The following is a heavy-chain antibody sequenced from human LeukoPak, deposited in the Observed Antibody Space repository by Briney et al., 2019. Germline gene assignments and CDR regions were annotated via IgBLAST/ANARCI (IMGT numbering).Heavy chain of an antibody. Sequence: GASVKVSCKVSGYTLTELSMHWVRQAPGKGLEWMGGFDPEDGETIYAQKFQGRVTMTEDTSTDTAYMELSSLRSEDTAVYYCATANMITFGGVIVRPLDYWGQGTLVTVSS. D-gene: IGHD3-16*02. CDR1: GYTLTELS. J-gene: IGHJ4*02. CDR2: FDPEDGET. V-gene: IGHV1-24*01. CDR3: ATANMITFGGVIVRPLDY.